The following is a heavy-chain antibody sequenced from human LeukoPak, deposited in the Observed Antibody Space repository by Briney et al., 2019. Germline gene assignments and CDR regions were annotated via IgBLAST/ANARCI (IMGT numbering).Heavy chain of an antibody. CDR2: IYYSGST. Sequence: SETLSLTCTVSGGSISSSDYYWGWIRQPPGKGLEYIGIIYYSGSTYYNPSLKSRVTISVDTSKNQFSLKLTSVTAADTAVYYCARTLAAAGKNYYYYYMDVWGKGTTVTVSS. CDR3: ARTLAAAGKNYYYYYMDV. V-gene: IGHV4-39*01. D-gene: IGHD6-13*01. CDR1: GGSISSSDYY. J-gene: IGHJ6*03.